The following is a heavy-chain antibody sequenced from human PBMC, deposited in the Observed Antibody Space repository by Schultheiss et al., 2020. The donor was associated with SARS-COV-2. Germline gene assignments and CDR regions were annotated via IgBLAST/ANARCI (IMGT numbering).Heavy chain of an antibody. V-gene: IGHV3-30*04. CDR2: ISYEGSSK. J-gene: IGHJ4*02. D-gene: IGHD4-11*01. CDR3: AGKLQSAY. Sequence: GGSLRLSCAASGFTLSDYTMHWVRQAPGKGLEWVAVISYEGSSKYYADSVRGRFTISRDTSKNTLYLQMNSLTAEDTAMYYCAGKLQSAYWGQGTLVTVYS. CDR1: GFTLSDYT.